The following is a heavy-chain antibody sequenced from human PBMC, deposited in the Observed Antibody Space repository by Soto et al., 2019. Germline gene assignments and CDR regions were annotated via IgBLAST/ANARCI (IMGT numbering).Heavy chain of an antibody. D-gene: IGHD3-3*01. CDR3: AKPERITIFGVAPFDY. V-gene: IGHV3-9*01. Sequence: ESGGGLVQPGRSLRLSCAASGFTFDDYAMHWVRQAPGKGLEWVSGISWNSGSIGYADSVKGRFTISRDNAKNSLYLQMNSLRAEDTALYYCAKPERITIFGVAPFDYWGQGTLVTVSS. J-gene: IGHJ4*02. CDR1: GFTFDDYA. CDR2: ISWNSGSI.